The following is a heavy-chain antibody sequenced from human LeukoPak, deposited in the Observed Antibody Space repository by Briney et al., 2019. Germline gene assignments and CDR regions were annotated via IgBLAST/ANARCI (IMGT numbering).Heavy chain of an antibody. Sequence: GGSLRLSCAASGFTFSSYAMHWVRQAPGKGLEWVAFIRYDGSNKYYADSVKGRFTISRDNSKNTLYLQMNSLRAEDTAVYYCAKFNKAARTTYSSSEGEYFDYWGQGTLVTVSS. V-gene: IGHV3-30*02. D-gene: IGHD6-13*01. CDR3: AKFNKAARTTYSSSEGEYFDY. J-gene: IGHJ4*02. CDR1: GFTFSSYA. CDR2: IRYDGSNK.